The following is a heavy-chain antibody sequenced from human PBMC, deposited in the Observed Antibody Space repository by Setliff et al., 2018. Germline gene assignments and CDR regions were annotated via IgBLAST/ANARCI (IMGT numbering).Heavy chain of an antibody. J-gene: IGHJ6*02. CDR2: MNPNSGNT. CDR1: GYTFTSYD. V-gene: IGHV1-8*01. CDR3: ARAPDCGGDCYAPTPKYYYYYYGMDV. Sequence: ASVKVSCKASGYTFTSYDINWVRQATGQGLEWMGWMNPNSGNTGYAQKFQGRVTMTRNTSISTAYMELSSLRSEDTAVYYCARAPDCGGDCYAPTPKYYYYYYGMDVWGQGTTVTVSS. D-gene: IGHD2-21*02.